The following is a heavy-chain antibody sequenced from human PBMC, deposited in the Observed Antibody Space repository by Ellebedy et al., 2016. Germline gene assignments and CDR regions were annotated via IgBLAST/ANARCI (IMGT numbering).Heavy chain of an antibody. J-gene: IGHJ4*02. Sequence: GESLKISXAASGFSFNTFSMSWVRHSPWRGLEWVSTISAGSDTTRFADSVKGRFTISRDNSKNTVYLRMNDLRAEDTAVYYCRQGHYADYWGQGTLVTVSS. V-gene: IGHV3-23*01. CDR2: ISAGSDTT. CDR3: RQGHYADY. CDR1: GFSFNTFS.